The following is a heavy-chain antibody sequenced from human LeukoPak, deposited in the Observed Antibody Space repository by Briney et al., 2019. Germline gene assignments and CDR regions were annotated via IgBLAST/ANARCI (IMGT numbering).Heavy chain of an antibody. D-gene: IGHD3-3*01. CDR2: ISGSSSTI. V-gene: IGHV3-48*01. CDR1: GFTFSSYN. Sequence: PGGSLRLSCAASGFTFSSYNMDWVRQAPGKGLEWVSDISGSSSTIYYADSVKGRFTISRDNAKNSLYLQMNSLRAEDTAVYYCASTRITIFGVVDGTDYWGQGTLVTVSS. J-gene: IGHJ4*02. CDR3: ASTRITIFGVVDGTDY.